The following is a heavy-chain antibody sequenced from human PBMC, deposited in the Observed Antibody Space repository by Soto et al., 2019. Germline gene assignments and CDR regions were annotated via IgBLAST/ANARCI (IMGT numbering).Heavy chain of an antibody. D-gene: IGHD1-26*01. CDR1: GFTFSSYD. J-gene: IGHJ4*02. V-gene: IGHV3-13*01. CDR2: IGTAGDT. Sequence: EVQLVESGGGLVQPGGSLRLSCAASGFTFSSYDMHWVRQATGKGLEWVSAIGTAGDTYYPGSVKGRFTISRENAKNSLYLQMISLRAGDTAVYYCARGGSIGSFDYWGQGTLVTVSS. CDR3: ARGGSIGSFDY.